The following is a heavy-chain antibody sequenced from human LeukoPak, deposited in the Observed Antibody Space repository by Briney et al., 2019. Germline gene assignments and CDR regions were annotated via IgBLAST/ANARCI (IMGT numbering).Heavy chain of an antibody. V-gene: IGHV3-30*02. CDR2: IRYDGSNK. CDR3: ANFLPLEERPLDY. Sequence: SGGSLRLSCAASGFTFSSYGMHWVRQAPGKGLEWVAFIRYDGSNKYYADSVKGRFTISRDNSKNTLYLQMNSLRAEDTAVYYCANFLPLEERPLDYWGQGTLVTVSS. D-gene: IGHD1-1*01. CDR1: GFTFSSYG. J-gene: IGHJ4*02.